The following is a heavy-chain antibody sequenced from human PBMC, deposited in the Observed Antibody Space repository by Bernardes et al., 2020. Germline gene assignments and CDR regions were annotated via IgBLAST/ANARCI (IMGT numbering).Heavy chain of an antibody. CDR2: IYYSGST. CDR3: ARPLDSSGWTVGWFDP. CDR1: GGSISSRSSY. V-gene: IGHV4-39*01. J-gene: IGHJ5*02. D-gene: IGHD6-19*01. Sequence: TLTLSFTVSGGSISSRSSYWGWIRQPPGQGLEWIGSIYYSGSTYYNPSLKSRVTISVDTSKNQFSLKLSSVTAADTAVYYCARPLDSSGWTVGWFDPWGQGTLVTVSS.